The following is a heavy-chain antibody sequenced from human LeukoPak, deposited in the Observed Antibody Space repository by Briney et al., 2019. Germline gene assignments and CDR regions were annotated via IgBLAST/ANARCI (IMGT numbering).Heavy chain of an antibody. J-gene: IGHJ4*02. CDR2: INPSGGST. CDR3: ARDELLGYYSSGWQTIPDY. V-gene: IGHV1-46*03. D-gene: IGHD6-19*01. CDR1: GYTFTGYY. Sequence: ASVKVSCKASGYTFTGYYMRWVRQAPGQGLEWMGIINPSGGSTSYAQKFQGRVTMTRDTSTSTVYMELSSLRSEDTAVYYCARDELLGYYSSGWQTIPDYWGQGTLVTVSS.